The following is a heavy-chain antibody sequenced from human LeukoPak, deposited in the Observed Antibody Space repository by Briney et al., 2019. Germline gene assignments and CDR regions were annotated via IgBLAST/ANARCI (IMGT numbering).Heavy chain of an antibody. D-gene: IGHD4-17*01. CDR1: GYMFTKSW. V-gene: IGHV5-51*01. CDR3: ARPSYGASDY. Sequence: GGSLMISCQGSGYMFTKSWIGWVRQMPGKGLEWLGIIYPDDSRTRYSPSFQGQVTMSVDKSISTAYLQWSSLKASDTAMYYCARPSYGASDYWGQGTLVTVSS. CDR2: IYPDDSRT. J-gene: IGHJ4*02.